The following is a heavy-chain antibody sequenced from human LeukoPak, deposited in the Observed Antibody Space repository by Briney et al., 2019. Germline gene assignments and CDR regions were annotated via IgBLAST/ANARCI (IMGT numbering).Heavy chain of an antibody. V-gene: IGHV3-23*01. CDR2: ISGSGTST. J-gene: IGHJ4*02. CDR3: AKDSTLVIITTFDY. CDR1: GFTFSSYA. Sequence: GGSLRLSCVASGFTFSSYAMSWVRQAPGKGLEWVSSISGSGTSTYYADSVKGRFTISRDNSKNTLYLQMNSLRAEDTAVYYCAKDSTLVIITTFDYWGQGTLVTVSS. D-gene: IGHD3-22*01.